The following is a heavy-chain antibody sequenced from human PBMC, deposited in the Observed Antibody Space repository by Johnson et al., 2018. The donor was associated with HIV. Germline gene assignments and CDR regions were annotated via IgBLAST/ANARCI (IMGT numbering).Heavy chain of an antibody. V-gene: IGHV3-30*04. CDR2: ISYDGSNK. CDR1: GFTFSSYA. CDR3: AKDRTGFDAFDI. J-gene: IGHJ3*02. Sequence: QVQLVESGGGVLQPGRSLRLSCAASGFTFSSYAMHWVRQAPGKGLAWVAVISYDGSNKYYADSVKGRFTISRDNSKNTLYLQMNSLRAEDTAVYYCAKDRTGFDAFDIWGQGTMVTVSS. D-gene: IGHD1-1*01.